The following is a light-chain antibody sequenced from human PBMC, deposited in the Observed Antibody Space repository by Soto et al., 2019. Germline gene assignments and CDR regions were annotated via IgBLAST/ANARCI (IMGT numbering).Light chain of an antibody. V-gene: IGLV4-69*01. CDR2: LNSDGSH. CDR3: QTWGTGIQV. CDR1: SGHNNYA. Sequence: SLGASVKLTCTLSSGHNNYAIAWHQQQPEKGPRYLMKLNSDGSHSKGDGIPDRFSGSSSGAERYLTISNLQSEDEADYYCQTWGTGIQVFGGGTKLTVL. J-gene: IGLJ3*02.